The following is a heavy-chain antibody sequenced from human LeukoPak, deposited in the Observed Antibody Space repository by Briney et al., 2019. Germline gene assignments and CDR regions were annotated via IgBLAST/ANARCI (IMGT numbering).Heavy chain of an antibody. V-gene: IGHV4-61*02. CDR3: ARVGWDIVVVPAEDYYYYYYMDV. D-gene: IGHD2-2*01. J-gene: IGHJ6*03. CDR1: GGSISSGSYY. CDR2: IYTSGST. Sequence: PSETLSLTCTVSGGSISSGSYYWNWIRQPAGKGLECIGRIYTSGSTNYNPSLKGRVTISVDTSKNQFSLKLSSVTAADTAVYYCARVGWDIVVVPAEDYYYYYYMDVWGKGTTVTVSS.